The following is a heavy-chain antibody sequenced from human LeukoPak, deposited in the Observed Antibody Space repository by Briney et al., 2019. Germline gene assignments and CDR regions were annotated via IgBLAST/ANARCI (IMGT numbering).Heavy chain of an antibody. CDR3: ARYDYGDFRGGWFDP. V-gene: IGHV3-53*01. CDR2: IYSGGST. CDR1: GFTFTTYS. D-gene: IGHD4-17*01. J-gene: IGHJ5*02. Sequence: GGSLRLSCAASGFTFTTYSMSWVRQAPGKGLEWVSVIYSGGSTYYADSVKGRFTISRDNSKNTLYLQMNSLRAEDTAVYYCARYDYGDFRGGWFDPWGQGTLVTVSS.